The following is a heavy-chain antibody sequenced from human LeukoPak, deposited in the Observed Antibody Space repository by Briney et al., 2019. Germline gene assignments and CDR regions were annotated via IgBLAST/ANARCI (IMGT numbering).Heavy chain of an antibody. CDR2: INPNSGGT. CDR1: GYTFTGYY. D-gene: IGHD3-10*01. Sequence: ASVKVSCKASGYTFTGYYMHWVRQAPGQGLEWMGWINPNSGGTNYAQKFQGRVTMTRDTSISTAYMELSRLRSDDTAVYYCARQSGYYYGSGTYFGGDYWGQGTLVTVSS. J-gene: IGHJ4*02. CDR3: ARQSGYYYGSGTYFGGDY. V-gene: IGHV1-2*02.